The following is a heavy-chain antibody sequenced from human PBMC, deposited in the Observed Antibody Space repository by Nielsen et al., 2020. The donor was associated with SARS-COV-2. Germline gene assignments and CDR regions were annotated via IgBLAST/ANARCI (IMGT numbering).Heavy chain of an antibody. V-gene: IGHV3-64D*09. D-gene: IGHD2-2*01. CDR2: ISSNGGST. J-gene: IGHJ4*02. CDR3: VKGGGVPAAPVFDY. Sequence: GGSLRLSCSASGFTFSSYAMHWVRQAPGKGLEYVSAISSNGGSTYYADSVKGRFTISRDNSKNTLYLQMSGLRAEDTAVYYCVKGGGVPAAPVFDYWGQGTLVTVSS. CDR1: GFTFSSYA.